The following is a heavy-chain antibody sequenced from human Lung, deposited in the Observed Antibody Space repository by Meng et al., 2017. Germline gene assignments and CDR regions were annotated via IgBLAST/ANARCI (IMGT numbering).Heavy chain of an antibody. J-gene: IGHJ4*02. CDR3: ARGPTTMAHDFDY. CDR2: INHSGST. V-gene: IGHV4-34*01. Sequence: GPLQQWRAGLLTPSESLSLTCVVSGGSFSDYYWSWIRQPPGKGLEWIGEINHSGSTNYNPSLESRATISVDTSQNNLSLKLSSVTAADSAVYYCARGPTTMAHDFDYWGQGTLVTVSS. CDR1: GGSFSDYY. D-gene: IGHD4-11*01.